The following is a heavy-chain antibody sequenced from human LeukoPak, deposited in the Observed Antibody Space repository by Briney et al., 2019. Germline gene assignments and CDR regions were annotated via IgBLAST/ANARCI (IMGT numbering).Heavy chain of an antibody. V-gene: IGHV1-2*02. Sequence: EASVKVSCKTSGYTFTSYYIHWVRQAPGQGLEWMGWINPNSGGTNYAQKFQGRVTMTRDTSISTAYMELSRPRSDDTAVYYCARGVVTMVRGVIIEGASDYWGQGTLVTVSS. J-gene: IGHJ4*02. D-gene: IGHD3-10*01. CDR1: GYTFTSYY. CDR2: INPNSGGT. CDR3: ARGVVTMVRGVIIEGASDY.